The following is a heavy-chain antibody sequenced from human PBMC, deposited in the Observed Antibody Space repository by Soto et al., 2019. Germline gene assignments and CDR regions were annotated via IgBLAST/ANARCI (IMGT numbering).Heavy chain of an antibody. CDR2: IYYSGST. V-gene: IGHV4-59*01. CDR3: AKVNDFWTGYYSTNWFDP. J-gene: IGHJ5*02. CDR1: GGSINSYY. D-gene: IGHD3-3*01. Sequence: SVTLSLTCTVSGGSINSYYWSWIRQPPGKGLEWIGYIYYSGSTNYNPSLKSRVTISVDTSKNQFSLKISSVTAADTAVYYCAKVNDFWTGYYSTNWFDPSGQGTLVTVSS.